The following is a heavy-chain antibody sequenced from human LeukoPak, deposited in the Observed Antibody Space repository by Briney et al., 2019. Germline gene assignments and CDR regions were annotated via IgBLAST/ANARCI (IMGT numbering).Heavy chain of an antibody. CDR2: IKQDGSEQ. CDR1: GFSLSNFW. CDR3: ARDRGALWYDTSGFAFDI. Sequence: GGSLRLSCAATGFSLSNFWMSWVRQAPGKGLEWVANIKQDGSEQYYVDALKGRFSISRDNAKNSLYLEMNSLRAEDTAVYYCARDRGALWYDTSGFAFDIWDQGTMVTVSS. D-gene: IGHD3-22*01. V-gene: IGHV3-7*01. J-gene: IGHJ3*02.